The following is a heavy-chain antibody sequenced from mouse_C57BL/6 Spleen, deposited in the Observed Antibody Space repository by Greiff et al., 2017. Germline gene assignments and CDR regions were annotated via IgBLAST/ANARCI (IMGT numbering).Heavy chain of an antibody. Sequence: VQLQQSGAELVRPGASVKLSCTASGFNIKDDYMHWVKQRPEQGLERIGWIDPENGDTEYASKFQGKATITADTSSNTAYLQLSSLTSEDTAVYYCGGLLLSYYFDYWGQGTTLTVSS. J-gene: IGHJ2*01. V-gene: IGHV14-4*01. CDR2: IDPENGDT. CDR3: GGLLLSYYFDY. D-gene: IGHD1-1*01. CDR1: GFNIKDDY.